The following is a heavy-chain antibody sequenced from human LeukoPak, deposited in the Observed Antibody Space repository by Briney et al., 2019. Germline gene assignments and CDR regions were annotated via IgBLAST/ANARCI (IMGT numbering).Heavy chain of an antibody. Sequence: GGSLRLSCAASGFTFDDYAMHWVRQAPGKGLEWVSGISWDSGSIDYADSVKGRFTISRDNAKHSLFLQMNSLRAEDTALYYCAKGRDKYQLLSKNWFDPWGQGTLVTVSS. D-gene: IGHD2-2*01. CDR2: ISWDSGSI. CDR1: GFTFDDYA. CDR3: AKGRDKYQLLSKNWFDP. J-gene: IGHJ5*02. V-gene: IGHV3-9*01.